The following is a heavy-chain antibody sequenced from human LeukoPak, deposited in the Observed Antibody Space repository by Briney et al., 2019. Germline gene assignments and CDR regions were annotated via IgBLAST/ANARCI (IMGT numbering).Heavy chain of an antibody. D-gene: IGHD2-8*01. V-gene: IGHV4-34*01. J-gene: IGHJ4*02. CDR1: GGSFSGYY. CDR3: ARGRIAGMVYAPRYFDY. CDR2: INHSGST. Sequence: SETLSLTCAVYGGSFSGYYWSWIRQPPGKGLEWIGEINHSGSTNYNPSLKSRVTISVDTSKNQFSLKLSSVTAADTAVYYCARGRIAGMVYAPRYFDYWGQGTLVTVSS.